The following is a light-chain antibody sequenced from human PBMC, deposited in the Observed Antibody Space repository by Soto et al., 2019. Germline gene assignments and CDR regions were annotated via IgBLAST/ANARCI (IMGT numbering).Light chain of an antibody. Sequence: EVVMTQSPATLSVSPVERATLSCRASQTVSRNLAWYQQKPGQAPRLLIYGASNRATGIPDRFSGSGSGTDFTLTITRLEPEDFAVYFCQQYGDMWTFGQGTKVDIK. CDR1: QTVSRN. V-gene: IGKV3D-15*01. CDR3: QQYGDMWT. CDR2: GAS. J-gene: IGKJ1*01.